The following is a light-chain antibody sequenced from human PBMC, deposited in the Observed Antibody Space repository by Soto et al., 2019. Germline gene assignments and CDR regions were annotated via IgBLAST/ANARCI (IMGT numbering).Light chain of an antibody. CDR3: QQYGSSPWT. V-gene: IGKV3-20*01. Sequence: ETVLTQSPGTLSLSPGKRATLSCRASQSVRSIYLAWYRQTPGQAPRLLIYGASNRATGIPDRFSGSGSGTDFTLIISRLAPEDLALYYCQQYGSSPWTFGQGTKVEIK. CDR1: QSVRSIY. CDR2: GAS. J-gene: IGKJ1*01.